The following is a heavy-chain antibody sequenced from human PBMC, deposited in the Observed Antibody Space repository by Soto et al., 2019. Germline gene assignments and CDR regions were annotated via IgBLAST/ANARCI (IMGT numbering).Heavy chain of an antibody. CDR1: GFTFSSYG. CDR2: ISYDGSNK. V-gene: IGHV3-30*18. Sequence: ESGGGVVQPGRSLRLSCAASGFTFSSYGMHWVRQAPGKGLEWVAVISYDGSNKYYADSVKGRFTISRDNSKNTLYLQMNSLRAEDTAVYYCAKDSGYYDSSGPLDYWGQGTLVTVSS. CDR3: AKDSGYYDSSGPLDY. J-gene: IGHJ4*02. D-gene: IGHD3-22*01.